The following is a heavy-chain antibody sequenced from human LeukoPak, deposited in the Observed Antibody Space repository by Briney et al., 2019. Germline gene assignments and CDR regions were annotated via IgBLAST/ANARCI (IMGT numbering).Heavy chain of an antibody. Sequence: PGGSLRLSCAASGFTVSSNYMSWVRQAPGKGLEWVSVIYSGGTTYYADYVKGRFTISRDNSKNTLYLQMNSLRAEDTAVYYCASSDSSSWGDFDYWGQGTLVTVSS. CDR3: ASSDSSSWGDFDY. D-gene: IGHD6-13*01. V-gene: IGHV3-66*01. J-gene: IGHJ4*02. CDR1: GFTVSSNY. CDR2: IYSGGTT.